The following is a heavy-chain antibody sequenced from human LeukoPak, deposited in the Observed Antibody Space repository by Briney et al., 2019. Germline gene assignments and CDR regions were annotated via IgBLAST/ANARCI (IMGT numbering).Heavy chain of an antibody. CDR3: VTLELRVLDY. CDR2: ISGTSSYI. J-gene: IGHJ4*02. V-gene: IGHV3-21*01. D-gene: IGHD1-7*01. Sequence: GGSLRLSCAASGFTFSTYSMNCVRQAPGKGLEWVSSISGTSSYIYYAASVKGRFTISRDNAKNSLYLQMNSLRAEDTAVYYCVTLELRVLDYWGQGTLVTVSS. CDR1: GFTFSTYS.